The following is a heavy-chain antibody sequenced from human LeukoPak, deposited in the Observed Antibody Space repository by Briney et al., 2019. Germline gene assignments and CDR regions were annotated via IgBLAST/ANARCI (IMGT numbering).Heavy chain of an antibody. CDR2: MNPNTGNT. V-gene: IGHV1-8*01. CDR3: ARGREIVVVPAASLNDF. J-gene: IGHJ4*02. CDR1: GYSFTNYD. Sequence: ASVKVSCKASGYSFTNYDINWVRQATGQGLEWMGYMNPNTGNTGYAQKFQGRVTMTRDTSISTAYMELTSLGSEDTAVYYCARGREIVVVPAASLNDFWGQGTLVTVSS. D-gene: IGHD2-2*01.